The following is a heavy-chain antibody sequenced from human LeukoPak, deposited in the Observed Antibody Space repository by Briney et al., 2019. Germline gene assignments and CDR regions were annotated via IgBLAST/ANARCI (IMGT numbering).Heavy chain of an antibody. D-gene: IGHD1-1*01. V-gene: IGHV3-7*03. CDR1: GFMFSSSW. Sequence: PGGSLRLSCAASGFMFSSSWMAWVRQAPGKGLEWVANIKPDVSEIYYVDSVKGRFTISRDNAKNYLYLQMNSLRAEDTAVYYCAKDGISWYYHMDVWGKGTTVTISS. CDR2: IKPDVSEI. J-gene: IGHJ6*03. CDR3: AKDGISWYYHMDV.